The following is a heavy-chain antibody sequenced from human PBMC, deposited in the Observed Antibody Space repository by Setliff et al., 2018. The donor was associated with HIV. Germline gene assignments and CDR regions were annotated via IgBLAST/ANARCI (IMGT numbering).Heavy chain of an antibody. Sequence: ASVKVSCKASGYTFIDYFMHWVRQAPGQGLEWMGWISAYNGNTNYAQKFQGRVTMTRDTSTSTVYMELSSLRSEDTAVYYCAREGGYSYAYGDSYVDYWGQGTLVTVSS. D-gene: IGHD5-18*01. CDR1: GYTFIDYF. V-gene: IGHV1-2*02. CDR2: ISAYNGNT. CDR3: AREGGYSYAYGDSYVDY. J-gene: IGHJ4*02.